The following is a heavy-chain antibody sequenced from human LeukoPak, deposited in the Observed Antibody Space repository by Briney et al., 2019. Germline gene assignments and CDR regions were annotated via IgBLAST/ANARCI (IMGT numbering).Heavy chain of an antibody. CDR3: ARDPPRGYSYGVFDY. D-gene: IGHD5-18*01. CDR2: IIPILGIA. V-gene: IGHV1-69*04. J-gene: IGHJ4*02. Sequence: GASVKVSCKASGGTFSSYAISWVRQALGQGLEWMGRIIPILGIANYAQKFQGRVTITADKSTSTAYMELSSLRSEDTAVYYCARDPPRGYSYGVFDYWGQGTLVTVSS. CDR1: GGTFSSYA.